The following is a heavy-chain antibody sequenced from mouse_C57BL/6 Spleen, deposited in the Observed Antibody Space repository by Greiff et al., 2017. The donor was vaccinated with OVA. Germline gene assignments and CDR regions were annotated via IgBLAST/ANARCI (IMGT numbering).Heavy chain of an antibody. J-gene: IGHJ2*01. Sequence: QVQLQQSGAELVKPGASVKISCKASGYAFSSYWMNWVKQRPGKGLEWIGQIYPGDGDTNYNGKFKGKATLTADKSSSTAYMQLSSLTSEDSAVYFCARRTTVVAGFDYWGQGTTLTVSS. D-gene: IGHD1-1*01. V-gene: IGHV1-80*01. CDR1: GYAFSSYW. CDR3: ARRTTVVAGFDY. CDR2: IYPGDGDT.